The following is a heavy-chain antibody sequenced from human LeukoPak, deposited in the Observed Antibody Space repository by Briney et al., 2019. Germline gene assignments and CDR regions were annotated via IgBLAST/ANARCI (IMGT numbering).Heavy chain of an antibody. CDR2: IKSKTDGGTT. CDR1: GITISNAW. Sequence: KSGGSLRLSCAASGITISNAWRSSVRQAPGKGLEWVGRIKSKTDGGTTDYAAPVKGRFTISRDDSKSTLFLHMDSLKTEDTAVYYCTTSYCGGDCYYYEGYWGQGTLVTVSS. CDR3: TTSYCGGDCYYYEGY. J-gene: IGHJ4*02. D-gene: IGHD2-21*02. V-gene: IGHV3-15*01.